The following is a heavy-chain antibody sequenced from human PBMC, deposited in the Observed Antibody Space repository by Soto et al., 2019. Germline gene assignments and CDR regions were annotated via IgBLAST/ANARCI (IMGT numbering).Heavy chain of an antibody. D-gene: IGHD6-19*01. CDR1: GGTFSSYA. V-gene: IGHV1-69*13. CDR3: ARVPAVAGTYYYYYYGMDV. Sequence: SVNVSCKASGGTFSSYAISWVRQAPGQGLEWMGGIIPIFGTANYAQKFQGRVTITADESTSTAYMELSSLRSEDTAVYYCARVPAVAGTYYYYYYGMDVWGQGTTVTVSS. CDR2: IIPIFGTA. J-gene: IGHJ6*02.